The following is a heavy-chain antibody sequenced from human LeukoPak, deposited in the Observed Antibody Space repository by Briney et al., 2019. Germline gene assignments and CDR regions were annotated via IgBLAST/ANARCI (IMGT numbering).Heavy chain of an antibody. J-gene: IGHJ4*02. D-gene: IGHD3-10*01. CDR1: GFTFSSYG. Sequence: GRSLRLSCAASGFTFSSYGMHWVRQAPGKGLEWVAVISYDGSNKYYADSVKGRFTISRDNSKNTLYLQMNSLRAEDTAVYYCAKDRSLVRGVDYWGRGTLVTVSS. CDR2: ISYDGSNK. V-gene: IGHV3-30*18. CDR3: AKDRSLVRGVDY.